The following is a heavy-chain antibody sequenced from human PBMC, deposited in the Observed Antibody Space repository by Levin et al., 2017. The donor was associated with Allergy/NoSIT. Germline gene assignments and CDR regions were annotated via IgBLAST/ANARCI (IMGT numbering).Heavy chain of an antibody. J-gene: IGHJ4*02. CDR1: GFTFSNYN. V-gene: IGHV3-48*02. CDR2: ISGSSNTI. Sequence: PGGSLRLSCAASGFTFSNYNMNWVRQAPGKGLEWISYISGSSNTIHYADSVRGRFTISRDNAQKSMYLQMNSLTDDDTAVYYCARDAGGGYSTFFDFWGQGTLVTVSS. D-gene: IGHD3-22*01. CDR3: ARDAGGGYSTFFDF.